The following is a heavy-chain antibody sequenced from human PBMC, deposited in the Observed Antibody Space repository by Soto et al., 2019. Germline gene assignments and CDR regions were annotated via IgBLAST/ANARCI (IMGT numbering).Heavy chain of an antibody. CDR2: ISYDGSNK. Sequence: GGSLRLSCAASGFTFSSYAMHWVRQAPGKGLEWVAVISYDGSNKYYADSVKGRFTISRDNSKNTLYLQMNSLRAEDTAVYYCARAWFGENFDYWGQGTLVTRLL. CDR1: GFTFSSYA. J-gene: IGHJ4*02. CDR3: ARAWFGENFDY. V-gene: IGHV3-30-3*01. D-gene: IGHD3-10*01.